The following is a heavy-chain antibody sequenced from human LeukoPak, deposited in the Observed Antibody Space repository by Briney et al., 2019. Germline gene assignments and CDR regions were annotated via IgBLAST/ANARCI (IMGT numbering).Heavy chain of an antibody. J-gene: IGHJ6*03. V-gene: IGHV3-23*01. Sequence: GGSLRLSCAASGFTFSSYSMNWVRQAPGKGLEWVSIISESGGSTYYADSVKGRFTISRDNSKNTLYLQMNSLRAEDTAVYYCAKFVNYGNYYYYYYMDVWGKGTTVTVSS. D-gene: IGHD3-10*01. CDR3: AKFVNYGNYYYYYYMDV. CDR2: ISESGGST. CDR1: GFTFSSYS.